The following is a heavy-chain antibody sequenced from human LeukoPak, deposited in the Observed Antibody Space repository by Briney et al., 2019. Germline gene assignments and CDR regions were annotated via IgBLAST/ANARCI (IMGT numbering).Heavy chain of an antibody. CDR2: IKYDGSEK. J-gene: IGHJ4*02. V-gene: IGHV3-7*01. Sequence: GGSLRLSCGASGFTFGGYWMCWVRQAPGKGLEWVANIKYDGSEKNYVYSVKGRFTISRDNAKNSLYLQMNSLRAEDTAVYYCARDGVSSSPDFDYWGQGTLVTVSS. D-gene: IGHD6-6*01. CDR3: ARDGVSSSPDFDY. CDR1: GFTFGGYW.